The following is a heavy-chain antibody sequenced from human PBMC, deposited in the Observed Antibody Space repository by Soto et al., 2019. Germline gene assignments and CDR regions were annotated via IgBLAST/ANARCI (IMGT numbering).Heavy chain of an antibody. Sequence: QVQLVQSGAEVKKPGSSVKVSCKAYGGTFSSYAISWVRQAPGHELEWMGGIIPIFGKANYAQKFQGRATITADESTSTAYMELSSLRSEVTAVYYCAFQYSSGFPLDYWGQGTLVTVSS. CDR3: AFQYSSGFPLDY. J-gene: IGHJ4*02. CDR2: IIPIFGKA. V-gene: IGHV1-69*12. D-gene: IGHD6-19*01. CDR1: GGTFSSYA.